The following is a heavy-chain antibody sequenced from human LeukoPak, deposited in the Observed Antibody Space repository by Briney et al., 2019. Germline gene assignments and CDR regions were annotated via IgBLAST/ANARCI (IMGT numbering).Heavy chain of an antibody. V-gene: IGHV3-53*01. Sequence: ETLSLTCAVYGGSFSGYYWSWIRQPPGKGLEWVSVIYSGGSTYYADSVKGRFTISRDNSKNTLYLQMNSLRAEDTAVYYCARAPGYSSSWYATFYYMDVWGKGTTVTVSS. D-gene: IGHD6-13*01. CDR3: ARAPGYSSSWYATFYYMDV. CDR1: GGSFSGYY. J-gene: IGHJ6*03. CDR2: IYSGGST.